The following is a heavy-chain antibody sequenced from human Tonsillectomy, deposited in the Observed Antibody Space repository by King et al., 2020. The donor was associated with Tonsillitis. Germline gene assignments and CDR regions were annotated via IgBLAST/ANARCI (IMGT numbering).Heavy chain of an antibody. Sequence: VQLVESGAEVKKPGASVKVSCKASGYTLTSYGISWVRQAPGQGLEWMGWISVYNGNTNYAEKFQGRVTMTTDTFTSTAYMELRSLRSDDTAVYYCARVFGDRYCSGGSCYSFDYYYAMDVWGQGTTVTVSS. CDR3: ARVFGDRYCSGGSCYSFDYYYAMDV. V-gene: IGHV1-18*01. J-gene: IGHJ6*02. CDR1: GYTLTSYG. CDR2: ISVYNGNT. D-gene: IGHD2-15*01.